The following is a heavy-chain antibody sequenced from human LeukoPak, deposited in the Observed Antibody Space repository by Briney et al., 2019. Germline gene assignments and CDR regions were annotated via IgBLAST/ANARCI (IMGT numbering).Heavy chain of an antibody. V-gene: IGHV4-31*11. J-gene: IGHJ6*02. CDR3: ARVTLDHPTYYYGMDV. D-gene: IGHD4-23*01. CDR1: GVSISSGGYY. Sequence: PSETLSLTCAVSGVSISSGGYYWSWIRQHPGKGLEWIGYIYYSGSTYYNPSLKSRVTISVDTSKNQFSLKLSSVTAADTAVYYCARVTLDHPTYYYGMDVWGQGTTVTVSS. CDR2: IYYSGST.